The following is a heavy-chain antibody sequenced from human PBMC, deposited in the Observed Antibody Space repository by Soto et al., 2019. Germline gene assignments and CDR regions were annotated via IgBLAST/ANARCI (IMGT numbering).Heavy chain of an antibody. CDR1: GFSPSTSGVG. CDR2: IYWDDDK. J-gene: IGHJ3*02. D-gene: IGHD1-20*01. CDR3: AHSPYNWNVRDDAFDI. Sequence: SGPTLVKPTQTLTLTCTFSGFSPSTSGVGVGWIRQPPGKALEWLALIYWDDDKRYSPSLKSRLTITKATSKNQVVLTMTNMDPVDTATYYCAHSPYNWNVRDDAFDIWGQGTMVTVSS. V-gene: IGHV2-5*02.